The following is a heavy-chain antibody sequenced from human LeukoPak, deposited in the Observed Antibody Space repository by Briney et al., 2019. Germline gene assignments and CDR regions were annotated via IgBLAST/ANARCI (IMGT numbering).Heavy chain of an antibody. V-gene: IGHV3-9*01. CDR1: GFTFDDYA. J-gene: IGHJ6*02. D-gene: IGHD3-3*01. CDR3: AKDGRRGFWSGYPGSRQPYYYYGMDV. CDR2: ISWNSGSI. Sequence: GGSLRLSCAASGFTFDDYAMHWVRQAPGKGLEWVSGISWNSGSIGYADSVKGRFTISRDNAKNSLYLQMNSLRAEDTALYYCAKDGRRGFWSGYPGSRQPYYYYGMDVWGQGTTVTVSS.